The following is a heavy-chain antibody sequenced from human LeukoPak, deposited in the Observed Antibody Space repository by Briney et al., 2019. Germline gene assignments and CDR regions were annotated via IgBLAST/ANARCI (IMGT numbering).Heavy chain of an antibody. CDR2: IKQDGSEK. V-gene: IGHV3-7*01. D-gene: IGHD3-22*01. Sequence: HAGGSLRLSCAASGFTFSSYWMSWVRQAQGKGLEWVANIKQDGSEKYYVDSVKGRFTISRDNAKNSLYLQMNSLRAEDTAVYYCAREGVYDSSGYYFDYWGQGTLVTVSS. CDR1: GFTFSSYW. J-gene: IGHJ4*02. CDR3: AREGVYDSSGYYFDY.